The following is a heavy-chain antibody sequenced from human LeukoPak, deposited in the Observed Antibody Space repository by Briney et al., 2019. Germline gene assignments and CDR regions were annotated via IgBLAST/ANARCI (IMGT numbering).Heavy chain of an antibody. CDR3: ARVLGGVVPADY. V-gene: IGHV1-2*02. CDR1: GYTFTGYY. Sequence: ASVKVSCKASGYTFTGYYMHWVRQAPGQGLEWMGWINPNSGGTNYAQKFQGRVTMTRDTSISTACMELSRLRSDDTAVYYCARVLGGVVPADYWGQGTLVTVSS. D-gene: IGHD3-3*01. CDR2: INPNSGGT. J-gene: IGHJ4*02.